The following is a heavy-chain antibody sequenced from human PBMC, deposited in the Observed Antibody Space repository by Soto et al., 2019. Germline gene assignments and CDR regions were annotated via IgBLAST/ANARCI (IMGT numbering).Heavy chain of an antibody. CDR2: IKSKTDGGTT. CDR1: GFTFSNAW. CDR3: TTDRVTIIVVVIGSY. Sequence: PGGSLRLSCAASGFTFSNAWMSWVRQAPGKGLEWVGRIKSKTDGGTTDYAAPVKGRFTISRDDSKNTLYLQMNSLKTEDTAVYYCTTDRVTIIVVVIGSYWGQGTLVTVSS. J-gene: IGHJ4*02. V-gene: IGHV3-15*01. D-gene: IGHD3-22*01.